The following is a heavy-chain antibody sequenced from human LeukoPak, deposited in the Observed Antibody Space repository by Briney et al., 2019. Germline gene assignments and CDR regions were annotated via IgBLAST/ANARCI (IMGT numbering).Heavy chain of an antibody. CDR1: GFIFTRFA. CDR2: ITGSGGST. V-gene: IGHV3-23*01. J-gene: IGHJ4*02. D-gene: IGHD1-7*01. Sequence: GGSLRLSCAPSGFIFTRFAMSWVRQAPGKGLEWVSTITGSGGSTYYADSVKGRFTISRDNSKNTLYLQMNSLRAEDTALFYCVKSSGNGNYPFVHWGQGTLVTVSS. CDR3: VKSSGNGNYPFVH.